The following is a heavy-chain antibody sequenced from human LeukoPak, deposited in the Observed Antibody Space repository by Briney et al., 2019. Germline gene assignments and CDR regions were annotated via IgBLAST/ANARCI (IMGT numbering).Heavy chain of an antibody. CDR1: GFTFSRHW. V-gene: IGHV3-7*03. CDR2: IKVDGSEK. D-gene: IGHD3-10*01. J-gene: IGHJ6*04. CDR3: ARDWDGSGKTMDV. Sequence: GGSLRISCAASGFTFSRHWMRWVRQAPGKGPEGVAIIKVDGSEKDYVDSVKGRFTISRDNAKNSLYLQMNSLRAEDTAVYYCARDWDGSGKTMDVWGKGTTVTVSS.